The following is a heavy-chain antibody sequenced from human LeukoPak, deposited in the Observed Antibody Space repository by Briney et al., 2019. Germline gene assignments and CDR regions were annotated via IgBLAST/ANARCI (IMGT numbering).Heavy chain of an antibody. CDR2: IKEDGSEK. J-gene: IGHJ6*04. Sequence: GGSLRLSCAASGFTVFNYWMSWVRQAPGKGLEWVANIKEDGSEKYYVDSVKGRFTISRDNARNSLFLQMNSLRAEDTAVYYCAKGVDVWGKGTTVTVSS. CDR3: AKGVDV. CDR1: GFTVFNYW. V-gene: IGHV3-7*01.